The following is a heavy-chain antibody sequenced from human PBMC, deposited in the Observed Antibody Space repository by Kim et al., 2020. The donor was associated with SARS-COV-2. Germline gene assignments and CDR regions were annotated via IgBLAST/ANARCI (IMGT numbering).Heavy chain of an antibody. V-gene: IGHV4-30-2*03. J-gene: IGHJ4*02. D-gene: IGHD5-18*01. Sequence: SNPSLKSRVTISVDTSRNQFSLQLNSVTAADTAVYYCARARGYSYGSLDYWGQGTLVTVSS. CDR3: ARARGYSYGSLDY.